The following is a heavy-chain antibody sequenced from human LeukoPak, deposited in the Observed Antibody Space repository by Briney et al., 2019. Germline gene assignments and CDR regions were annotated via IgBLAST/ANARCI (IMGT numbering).Heavy chain of an antibody. J-gene: IGHJ4*02. Sequence: PSETLSLTCTVSGGSLSTYYWSWIRQPAGKGLEWIGRIHSSVTTHYNPSLRSRVTLSIDTSKNQFSLKLSSVTAADTAVYYCGRLNLPAVSGAFDYWGQGTLVTVSS. D-gene: IGHD2-2*01. CDR3: GRLNLPAVSGAFDY. V-gene: IGHV4-4*07. CDR2: IHSSVTT. CDR1: GGSLSTYY.